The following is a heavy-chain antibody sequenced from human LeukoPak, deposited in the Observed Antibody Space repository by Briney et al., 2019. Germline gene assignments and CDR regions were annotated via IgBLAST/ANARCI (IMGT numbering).Heavy chain of an antibody. D-gene: IGHD6-6*01. CDR3: ARDRSRSSSADY. CDR1: GYTFTSYD. V-gene: IGHV1-8*01. CDR2: MNPNSGNT. J-gene: IGHJ4*02. Sequence: ASVKVSCKASGYTFTSYDINWVRQATGQGLEWMGWMNPNSGNTGYAQKLQGRVTMTTDTSTSTAYMELRSLRSDDTAVYYCARDRSRSSSADYWGQGTLVTVSS.